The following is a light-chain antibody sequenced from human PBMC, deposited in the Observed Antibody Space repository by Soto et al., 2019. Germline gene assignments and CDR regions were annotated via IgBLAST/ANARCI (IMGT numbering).Light chain of an antibody. Sequence: QAVVTQPPSASATPGQRVTISCSGGSSNIGSNTVNWYQQLPGTAPKLLIYSNNQRPSGVPGRFSGSKSGTSASLAISGLQSEDEADYYCAAWDDSLNGGVFGGGTQLTVL. CDR3: AAWDDSLNGGV. J-gene: IGLJ2*01. CDR1: SSNIGSNT. CDR2: SNN. V-gene: IGLV1-44*01.